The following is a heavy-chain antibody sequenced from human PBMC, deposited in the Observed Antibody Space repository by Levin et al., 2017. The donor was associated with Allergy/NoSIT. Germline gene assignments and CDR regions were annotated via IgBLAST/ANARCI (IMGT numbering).Heavy chain of an antibody. V-gene: IGHV3-7*01. J-gene: IGHJ4*02. CDR2: INQDGSQK. D-gene: IGHD3-9*01. Sequence: PGGSLRLSCATSGLAFTNHWMSWVRQAPGAGLDWVASINQDGSQKYYLESVKGRFTISKDTAENSLFLQMNTLRAEDTAVYFCTILADWAFDFRGQGTLVTVSS. CDR3: TILADWAFDF. CDR1: GLAFTNHW.